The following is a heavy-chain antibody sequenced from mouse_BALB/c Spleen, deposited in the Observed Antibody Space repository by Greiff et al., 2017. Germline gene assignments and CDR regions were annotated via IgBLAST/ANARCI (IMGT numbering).Heavy chain of an antibody. V-gene: IGHV1-14*01. J-gene: IGHJ4*01. Sequence: EVQLQQSGPELVKPGASVKMSCKASGYTFTSYVMHWVKQKPGQGLEWIGYINPYNDGTKYNEKFKGKATLTSDKSSSTAYMELSSLTSEDSAVYYCARHVDSSGYEDYAMDYWGQGTSVTVSS. CDR1: GYTFTSYV. CDR2: INPYNDGT. CDR3: ARHVDSSGYEDYAMDY. D-gene: IGHD3-2*01.